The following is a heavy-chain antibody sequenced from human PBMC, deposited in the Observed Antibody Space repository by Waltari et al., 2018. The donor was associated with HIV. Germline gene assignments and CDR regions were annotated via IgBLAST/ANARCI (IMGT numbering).Heavy chain of an antibody. CDR1: GFTFNKYA. CDR3: AKDHSHHYYGMDV. CDR2: ISGSGGST. J-gene: IGHJ6*02. V-gene: IGHV3-23*01. Sequence: EVQLLESGGGLVQPGGSLRLSCAASGFTFNKYAMSWVRPAPGKGLEWVSGISGSGGSTYYADSVKGRFTISRDNSKNTLYLQMNSLRADDTAVYYCAKDHSHHYYGMDVWGQGTTVTVS.